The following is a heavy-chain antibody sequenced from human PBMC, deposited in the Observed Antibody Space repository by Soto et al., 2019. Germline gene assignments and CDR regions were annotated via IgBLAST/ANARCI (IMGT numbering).Heavy chain of an antibody. V-gene: IGHV3-23*01. Sequence: EVQLLESGGGLVQPGGSLRLSCVASGFTFSSYAMSWVRQAPGRGLEWVSAISVSSGITYYADSVKGRFTISRDNSKNTLYLQMNSLRAEDTAVYYCAKVKGGGVVVGTANLVIAWGQGTLVTVSS. D-gene: IGHD2-15*01. J-gene: IGHJ5*02. CDR1: GFTFSSYA. CDR3: AKVKGGGVVVGTANLVIA. CDR2: ISVSSGIT.